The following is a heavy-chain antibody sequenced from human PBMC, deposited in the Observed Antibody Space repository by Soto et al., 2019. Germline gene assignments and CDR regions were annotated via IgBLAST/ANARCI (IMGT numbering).Heavy chain of an antibody. D-gene: IGHD3-22*01. CDR3: VRDGALYASSAYYYLY. CDR2: IIPIFSTA. CDR1: GGKFTSYA. Sequence: SGKISCRASGGKFTSYAISWVREAPGQGLEWTGGIIPIFSTANYTQMSQGRVTITSDEPTSTAYMELISLRSEDTAVYYGVRDGALYASSAYYYLYWGQGTLGTAPQ. J-gene: IGHJ4*02. V-gene: IGHV1-69*13.